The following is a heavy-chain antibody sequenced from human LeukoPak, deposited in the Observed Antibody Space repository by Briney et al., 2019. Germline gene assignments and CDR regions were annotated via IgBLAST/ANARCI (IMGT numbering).Heavy chain of an antibody. V-gene: IGHV1-8*01. CDR2: MNPNSANT. Sequence: ASVKVSCKASGYTFNSYDIHWVRQATGQGLEWMGWMNPNSANTGYAQKFQGRVTMTRNTSITTAYMELSSLRSEDSAVYYCARAVRLGGESYYFDSWGQGALVTVSS. CDR1: GYTFNSYD. J-gene: IGHJ4*02. CDR3: ARAVRLGGESYYFDS. D-gene: IGHD3-16*01.